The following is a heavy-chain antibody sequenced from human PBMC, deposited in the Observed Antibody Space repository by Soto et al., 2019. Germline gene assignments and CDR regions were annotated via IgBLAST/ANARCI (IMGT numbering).Heavy chain of an antibody. J-gene: IGHJ5*02. Sequence: GASVKVSCKASGYTFTSYGISWVRQAPGQGLEWMGWISAYNGNTNYAQKLQGRVTMTTDTSTSTAYMELRSLRSDDTAVYYCARDKRIHLGSHPYNRFDPWGQGTLVTVSS. V-gene: IGHV1-18*01. CDR1: GYTFTSYG. D-gene: IGHD3-16*01. CDR3: ARDKRIHLGSHPYNRFDP. CDR2: ISAYNGNT.